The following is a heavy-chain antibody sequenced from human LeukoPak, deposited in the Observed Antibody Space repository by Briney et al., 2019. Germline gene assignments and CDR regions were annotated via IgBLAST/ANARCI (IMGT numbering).Heavy chain of an antibody. D-gene: IGHD3-16*01. Sequence: ASVKVSCKASGYTFTSYDINWVRQATGQGREWMGWMNPNSGNTGYAQRFQGRVTMTRNTSISTAYMELSSLRSEDTAVYYCARIRQGVEGAFDIWGQGTMVTVSS. J-gene: IGHJ3*02. CDR2: MNPNSGNT. CDR3: ARIRQGVEGAFDI. CDR1: GYTFTSYD. V-gene: IGHV1-8*01.